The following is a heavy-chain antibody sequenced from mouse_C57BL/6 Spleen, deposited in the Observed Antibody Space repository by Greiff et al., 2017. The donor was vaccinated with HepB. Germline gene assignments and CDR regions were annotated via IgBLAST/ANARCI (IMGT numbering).Heavy chain of an antibody. J-gene: IGHJ2*01. CDR3: ARVRWDYFDY. Sequence: EVQRVESEGGLVQPGSSMKLSCTASGFTFSDYYMAWVRQVPEKGLEWVANINYDGSSTYYLDSLKSRFIISRDNAKNILYLQMSSLKSEDTATYYCARVRWDYFDYWGQGTTLTVSS. V-gene: IGHV5-16*01. CDR1: GFTFSDYY. CDR2: INYDGSST. D-gene: IGHD4-1*01.